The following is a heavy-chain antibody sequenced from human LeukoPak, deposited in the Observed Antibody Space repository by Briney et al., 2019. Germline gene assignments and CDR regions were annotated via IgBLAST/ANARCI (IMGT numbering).Heavy chain of an antibody. D-gene: IGHD4-23*01. J-gene: IGHJ4*02. CDR2: INTYKGDT. CDR3: AREFGHCYGDNCFYFFDT. CDR1: GYTLTNYN. Sequence: ASVKVSCTASGYTLTNYNITWVRQAPGQGLEWMGWINTYKGDTLYAQKFQGRVTMTADTSTNTAYMELRSLRFDDTAVYYCAREFGHCYGDNCFYFFDTWGQGVRVTVSS. V-gene: IGHV1-18*01.